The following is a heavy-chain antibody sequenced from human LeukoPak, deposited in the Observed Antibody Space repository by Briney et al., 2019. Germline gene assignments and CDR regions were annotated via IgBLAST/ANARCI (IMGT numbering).Heavy chain of an antibody. D-gene: IGHD1-20*01. CDR1: GFTFSSTW. V-gene: IGHV3-74*01. CDR2: IKSDGIST. Sequence: GGSLRLSCAASGFTFSSTWMHWVRQAPGKGLVWVSRIKSDGISTIYADSVKGRFIISRDNAKNTLYLQMNSLRAEDSAVYYCARGAEGYNWSHFDYWGQGTLVTVSS. CDR3: ARGAEGYNWSHFDY. J-gene: IGHJ4*02.